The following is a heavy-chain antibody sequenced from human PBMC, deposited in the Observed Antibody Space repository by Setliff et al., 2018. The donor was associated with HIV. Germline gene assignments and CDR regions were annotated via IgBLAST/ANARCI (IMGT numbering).Heavy chain of an antibody. D-gene: IGHD6-13*01. V-gene: IGHV1-69*04. CDR2: IIPILGIA. CDR1: GGTFSSYT. CDR3: AREPGRGSSWYIGFSYSYYYMDV. Sequence: SVKVSCKASGGTFSSYTISWVRQAPGQGLEWMGRIIPILGIANYVQKFQGRVTITADKSTSTAYMELSSLRSEDTAVYYCAREPGRGSSWYIGFSYSYYYMDVWGKGTTVTVSS. J-gene: IGHJ6*03.